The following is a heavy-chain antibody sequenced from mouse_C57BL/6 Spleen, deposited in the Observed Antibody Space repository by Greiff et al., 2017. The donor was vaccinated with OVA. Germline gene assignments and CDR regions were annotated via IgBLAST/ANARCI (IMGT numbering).Heavy chain of an antibody. CDR2: ISYDGSN. CDR3: ASERSYWYFDV. V-gene: IGHV3-6*01. CDR1: GYSITSGYY. J-gene: IGHJ1*03. Sequence: DVKLLESGPGLVKPSQSLSLTCSVTGYSITSGYYWNWIRQFPGNKLEWMGYISYDGSNNYNPSLKNRISITRDTSKNQFFLKLNSVTTEDTATYYCASERSYWYFDVWGTGTTVTVSS.